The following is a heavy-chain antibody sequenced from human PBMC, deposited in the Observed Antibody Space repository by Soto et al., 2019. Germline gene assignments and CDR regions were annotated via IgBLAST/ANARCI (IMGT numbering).Heavy chain of an antibody. J-gene: IGHJ4*02. CDR2: IAFTGSAVNT. V-gene: IGHV3-23*01. D-gene: IGHD6-6*01. CDR3: AKQVRDGTSSPYYFDY. CDR1: GFTFHDYA. Sequence: GGSLRLSCATSGFTFHDYAMSWVRQAPGKGLEWVSAIAFTGSAVNTYYADSVKGRFTISRDNSKNTLSLQMNSLRAEDTAVYYCAKQVRDGTSSPYYFDYWGQGTLVTVSS.